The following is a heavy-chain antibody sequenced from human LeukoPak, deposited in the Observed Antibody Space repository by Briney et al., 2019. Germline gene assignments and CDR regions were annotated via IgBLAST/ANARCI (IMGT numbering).Heavy chain of an antibody. D-gene: IGHD6-13*01. V-gene: IGHV3-30*03. J-gene: IGHJ4*02. Sequence: GGSLRLSCAASGFTFSSYGMHWVRQAPGKGLEWVAVISYDGSNKYYADSVKGRFTISRDNSKNTLYLQMNSLRAEDTAVYYCASGEQQLSYWGQGTLATVSS. CDR1: GFTFSSYG. CDR2: ISYDGSNK. CDR3: ASGEQQLSY.